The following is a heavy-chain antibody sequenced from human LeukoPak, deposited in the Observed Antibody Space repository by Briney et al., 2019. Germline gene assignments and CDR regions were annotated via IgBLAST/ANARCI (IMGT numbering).Heavy chain of an antibody. CDR2: ISYDGTNK. Sequence: GGSLRLSCAASGFTFSSYSMNWVRQAPGKGLEWVAVISYDGTNKYYADSVKGRFTISRDNSKNTLYLQMNSLRAEDTAVYYCARGVGSYSDFDYWGQGTLVTVSS. CDR3: ARGVGSYSDFDY. CDR1: GFTFSSYS. D-gene: IGHD1-26*01. J-gene: IGHJ4*02. V-gene: IGHV3-30*03.